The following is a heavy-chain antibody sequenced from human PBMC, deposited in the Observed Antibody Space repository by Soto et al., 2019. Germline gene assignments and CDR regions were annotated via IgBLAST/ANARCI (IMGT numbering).Heavy chain of an antibody. J-gene: IGHJ6*02. CDR1: GFSFDDFA. Sequence: EVQLVESGGGLVQPGRSLTLSCVASGFSFDDFAMHWVRQAPGKGLEWVSSISWNSGRIGYADSVKGRFTISRDNAENPLYLQMTSLRVEATALYLCAKDMETAMSMGYGMDVMGQGTTFNVAS. CDR2: ISWNSGRI. V-gene: IGHV3-9*01. CDR3: AKDMETAMSMGYGMDV. D-gene: IGHD5-18*01.